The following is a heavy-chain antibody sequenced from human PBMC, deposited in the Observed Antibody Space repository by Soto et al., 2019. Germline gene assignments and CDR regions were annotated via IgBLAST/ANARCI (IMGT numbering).Heavy chain of an antibody. V-gene: IGHV4-30-4*01. Sequence: QVQLQESGPGLVKPSQTLSLTCTVSGGSISSGDYYWSWIRQPPGKGLEWIGYIYYSGSTYYNPSLKSRVTIAVDTSKNQFSLKLSSVTAADTAVYYCARGMGCSSTSCSRTAFDIWGQGTMVTVSS. D-gene: IGHD2-2*01. CDR3: ARGMGCSSTSCSRTAFDI. CDR1: GGSISSGDYY. J-gene: IGHJ3*02. CDR2: IYYSGST.